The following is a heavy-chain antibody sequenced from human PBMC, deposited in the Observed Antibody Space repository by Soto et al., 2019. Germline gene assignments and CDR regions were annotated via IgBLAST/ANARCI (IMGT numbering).Heavy chain of an antibody. Sequence: QVQLQESGPGLVKPSETLSLTCAVSGGSISSYYWSWIGQPPGKGLEWIGYIYYSGSTNYNPSLKSRVTISVDTSKNQFSLKLSSVTAADTAVYYCARSRYTSGWWTPPFDYWGQGTLVTVSS. V-gene: IGHV4-59*01. D-gene: IGHD6-19*01. CDR1: GGSISSYY. J-gene: IGHJ4*02. CDR2: IYYSGST. CDR3: ARSRYTSGWWTPPFDY.